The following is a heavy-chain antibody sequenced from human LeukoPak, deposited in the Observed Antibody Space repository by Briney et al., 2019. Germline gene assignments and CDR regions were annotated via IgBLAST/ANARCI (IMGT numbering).Heavy chain of an antibody. CDR3: ATTLAAAGTIDWFDP. CDR1: GGTFSSYA. CDR2: IIPILGIA. Sequence: GASVKVSCKASGGTFSSYAISWVRQAPGQGLEWMGRIIPILGIANYAQKFQGRVTITADKSTSTAYMELSSLRSEDTAVCYCATTLAAAGTIDWFDPWGQGTLVTASS. D-gene: IGHD6-13*01. J-gene: IGHJ5*02. V-gene: IGHV1-69*04.